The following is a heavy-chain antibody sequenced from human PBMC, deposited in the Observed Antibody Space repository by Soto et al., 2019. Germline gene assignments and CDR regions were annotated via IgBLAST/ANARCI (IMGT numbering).Heavy chain of an antibody. V-gene: IGHV4-31*03. Sequence: QVQLQESGPGLVKPSQTLSLTCTVSGGSIGSGGYYWSWIRQLPAKGLEWIGYIYHSGTTYYNPSLKSRLTMSVDTSNHQFSLKLSSVTAADTAVYYCARDHIVAPANGMDVWGQGTTVTVSS. CDR1: GGSIGSGGYY. J-gene: IGHJ6*02. D-gene: IGHD5-12*01. CDR2: IYHSGTT. CDR3: ARDHIVAPANGMDV.